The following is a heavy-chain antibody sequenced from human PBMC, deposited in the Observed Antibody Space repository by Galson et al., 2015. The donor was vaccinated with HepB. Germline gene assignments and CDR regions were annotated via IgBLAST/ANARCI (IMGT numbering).Heavy chain of an antibody. CDR1: GFTFSSYA. CDR3: ARGKLGGIAAAAYFQH. Sequence: SLRLSCAASGFTFSSYAMHWVRQAPGKGLEWVAVISYDGSNKYYADSVKGRFTISRDNSKNTLYLQMNSLRAEDTAVYYCARGKLGGIAAAAYFQHWGQGTLVTVSS. CDR2: ISYDGSNK. J-gene: IGHJ1*01. D-gene: IGHD6-13*01. V-gene: IGHV3-30*04.